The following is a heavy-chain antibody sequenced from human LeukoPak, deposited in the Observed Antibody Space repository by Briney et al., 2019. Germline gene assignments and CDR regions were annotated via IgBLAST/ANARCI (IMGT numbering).Heavy chain of an antibody. V-gene: IGHV4-39*01. CDR3: ASPTGLLRTRSVVTPLDDP. J-gene: IGHJ5*02. CDR1: GGSISSSSYY. CDR2: LYYSGST. Sequence: PSETLSLTCTVSGGSISSSSYYWGWIRQPPGKGLEWIGSLYYSGSTYYNPSLKSRVTISVDTSKNQFSLKLSSVTAADTAVYYCASPTGLLRTRSVVTPLDDPWGQGTLVTVSS. D-gene: IGHD4-23*01.